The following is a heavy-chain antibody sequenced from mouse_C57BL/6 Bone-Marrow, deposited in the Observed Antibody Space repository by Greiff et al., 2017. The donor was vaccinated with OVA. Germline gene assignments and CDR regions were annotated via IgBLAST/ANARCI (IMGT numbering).Heavy chain of an antibody. CDR3: TDGSSPYFDY. CDR1: GYTFTSYW. V-gene: IGHV1-5*01. D-gene: IGHD1-1*01. J-gene: IGHJ2*01. CDR2: IYPGNSDT. Sequence: EVQLQQSGTVLARPGASVKMSCKTSGYTFTSYWMHWVKQRPGQGLEWIGAIYPGNSDTSYNQKFKGKAKLTAVTSASTAYMERSSLTNEDSAVYYGTDGSSPYFDYWGQGTTLTVSS.